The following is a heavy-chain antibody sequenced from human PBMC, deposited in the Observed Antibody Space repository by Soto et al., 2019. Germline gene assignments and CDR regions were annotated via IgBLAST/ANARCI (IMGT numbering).Heavy chain of an antibody. CDR3: ARVVRGVVNWFGP. V-gene: IGHV1-18*01. CDR1: GDTFTNFG. CDR2: IATYNSNR. D-gene: IGHD3-10*01. Sequence: HLVKSGPEVKKPGASITVSCKTSGDTFTNFGLSWVRQAPGQGLEWMGWIATYNSNRNYAQKFQGRLTLTTDSSTSTGDMELKNLGYEDTAVYYCARVVRGVVNWFGPWGQGTLVTVSS. J-gene: IGHJ5*02.